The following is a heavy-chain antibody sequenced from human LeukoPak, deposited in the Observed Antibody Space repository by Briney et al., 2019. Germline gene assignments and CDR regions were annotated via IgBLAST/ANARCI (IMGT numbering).Heavy chain of an antibody. J-gene: IGHJ5*02. V-gene: IGHV1-2*02. D-gene: IGHD6-6*01. CDR3: ARDKIAALGYDNWFDP. CDR1: GYTFTGYY. Sequence: ASVKVSCKASGYTFTGYYMHWVRQAPGHGLGWMGWINPNSGGTNYAQKFQGRVTMTRDTSTSTAYMELSRLRSDDTAVYYCARDKIAALGYDNWFDPWGQGTLVTVSS. CDR2: INPNSGGT.